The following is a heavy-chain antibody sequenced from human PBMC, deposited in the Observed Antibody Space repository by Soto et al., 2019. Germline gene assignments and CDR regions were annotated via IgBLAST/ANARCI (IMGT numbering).Heavy chain of an antibody. D-gene: IGHD6-19*01. CDR3: AKDRGYSSGWFDY. V-gene: IGHV3-30*18. Sequence: GGSLRLSCAASGFTFSSYGMHWVRQAPGKGLEWVAVISYDGSNKYYADSVKGRFTISRDNSKNTLYLQMNSLRAEDTAVYYCAKDRGYSSGWFDYWVQGTLVTVSS. CDR2: ISYDGSNK. CDR1: GFTFSSYG. J-gene: IGHJ4*02.